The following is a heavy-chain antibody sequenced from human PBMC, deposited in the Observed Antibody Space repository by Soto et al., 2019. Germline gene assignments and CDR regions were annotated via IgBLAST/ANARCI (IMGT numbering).Heavy chain of an antibody. CDR2: INAGNGNT. CDR3: ARVEGYYYGMDV. V-gene: IGHV1-3*01. J-gene: IGHJ6*02. CDR1: GYTFTSYA. Sequence: ASVKVSCKASGYTFTSYAMHWVRQAPGQRLEWMGWINAGNGNTKYSQKFQGRVTITRDTSASTAYMELSSLRSEDTAVYYCARVEGYYYGMDVWGQGTTVTVS.